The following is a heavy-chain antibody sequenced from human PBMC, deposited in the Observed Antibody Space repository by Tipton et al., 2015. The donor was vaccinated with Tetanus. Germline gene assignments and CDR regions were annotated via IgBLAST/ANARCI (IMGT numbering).Heavy chain of an antibody. CDR3: ARHGLLTGDYFDY. J-gene: IGHJ4*02. Sequence: MQLVQSGAEVKKPGESLKISCKGSGYSFTSYWIGWVRQMPGKGLEWMGIIYPGDSDTRYSPSFQGQVTILADKSISTAYLQGSGLEASDTAMYYCARHGLLTGDYFDYWGQGTLVTVSA. D-gene: IGHD7-27*01. CDR1: GYSFTSYW. CDR2: IYPGDSDT. V-gene: IGHV5-51*01.